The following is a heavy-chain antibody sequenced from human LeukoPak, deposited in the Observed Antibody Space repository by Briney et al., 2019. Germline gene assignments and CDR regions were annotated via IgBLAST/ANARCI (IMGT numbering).Heavy chain of an antibody. D-gene: IGHD4-17*01. V-gene: IGHV4-59*01. CDR2: IYYSGST. CDR3: ARGRPPHDYGTLFDY. Sequence: SETLTLTCTVSGGAITGYYWSWIRQPPGKGLEWIGYIYYSGSTNYNPSLKSRVTMSVDTSKKQFSLKLSSVTAADTAVYYCARGRPPHDYGTLFDYWGQGTLVTVSS. J-gene: IGHJ4*02. CDR1: GGAITGYY.